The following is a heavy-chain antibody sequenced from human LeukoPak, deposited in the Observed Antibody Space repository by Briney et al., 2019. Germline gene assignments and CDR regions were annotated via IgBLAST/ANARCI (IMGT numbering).Heavy chain of an antibody. CDR3: ARGGNDYGSGSYGVDY. CDR1: GYTFINHD. V-gene: IGHV1-8*02. J-gene: IGHJ4*02. D-gene: IGHD3-10*01. CDR2: MNPSSGNT. Sequence: GASVKVSCKGYGYTFINHDIDWVRQATGQGLEWMGWMNPSSGNTDFAQKFQGRVTVTRDTSISTAYMELSSLKFEDTAVYYCARGGNDYGSGSYGVDYWGQGTLVTVSS.